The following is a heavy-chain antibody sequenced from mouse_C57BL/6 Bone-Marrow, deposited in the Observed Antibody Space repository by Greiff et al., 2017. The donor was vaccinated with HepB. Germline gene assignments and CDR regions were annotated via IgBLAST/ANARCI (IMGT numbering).Heavy chain of an antibody. Sequence: QVQLQQPGAELVKPGASVKMSCKASGYTFTSYWITWVKQRPGQGLEWIGDIYPGSGSTNYNEKFKSKATLTVDTSSSTAYMQLSSLTSEDSAVYYCARSGYYYGSSPGGFAYWGQGTLVTVSA. CDR3: ARSGYYYGSSPGGFAY. CDR2: IYPGSGST. V-gene: IGHV1-55*01. D-gene: IGHD1-1*01. J-gene: IGHJ3*01. CDR1: GYTFTSYW.